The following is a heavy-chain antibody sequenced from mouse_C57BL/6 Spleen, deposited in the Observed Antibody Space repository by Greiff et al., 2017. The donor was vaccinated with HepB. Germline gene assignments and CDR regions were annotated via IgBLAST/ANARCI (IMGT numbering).Heavy chain of an antibody. CDR1: GYTFTSYW. CDR2: IYPGSGST. Sequence: QVHVKQPGAELVKPGASVKMSCKASGYTFTSYWITWVKQRPGQGLEWIGDIYPGSGSTNYNEKFKSKATLTVDTSSSTAYMQLSSLTSEDSAVYYCARSKVTGYAMDYWGQGTSVTVSS. V-gene: IGHV1-55*01. CDR3: ARSKVTGYAMDY. D-gene: IGHD2-12*01. J-gene: IGHJ4*01.